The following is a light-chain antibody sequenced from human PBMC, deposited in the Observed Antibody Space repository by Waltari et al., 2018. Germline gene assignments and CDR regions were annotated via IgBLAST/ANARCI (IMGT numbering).Light chain of an antibody. Sequence: QSALTQPASVSGSPGQSITISCTGTSSDVGGYNYVSWYQQHPGKGPKLMIYDVSNRPSCVSSRVSGSKSGNAASLTISWLQAEDEADYYCSSYTSSSTLEVFGGGTKLTVL. CDR3: SSYTSSSTLEV. CDR1: SSDVGGYNY. J-gene: IGLJ2*01. V-gene: IGLV2-14*03. CDR2: DVS.